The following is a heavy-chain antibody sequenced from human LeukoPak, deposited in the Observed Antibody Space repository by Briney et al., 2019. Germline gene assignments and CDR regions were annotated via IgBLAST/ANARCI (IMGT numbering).Heavy chain of an antibody. V-gene: IGHV4-59*01. J-gene: IGHJ3*02. Sequence: PSETLSLTCTVSGGSISSYYWSWNRQPPGKGLEWIGYIYYSGSTNYNPSLKSRVTISVDTSKNQFSLKLSSVTAADTAVYYCARDAPTKSYDFWSGYYAFDIWGQGTMVTVSS. CDR1: GGSISSYY. D-gene: IGHD3-3*01. CDR2: IYYSGST. CDR3: ARDAPTKSYDFWSGYYAFDI.